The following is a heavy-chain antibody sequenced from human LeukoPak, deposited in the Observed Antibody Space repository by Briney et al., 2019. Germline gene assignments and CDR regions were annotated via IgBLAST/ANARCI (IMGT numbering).Heavy chain of an antibody. Sequence: PSETLSLTCTVSGGSISSYYWSWIRQSAGKGLEWIGRIYTSGSTNYNPSLKSRVTMSVDTSKNQFSLKLSSVTAADTAVYYCARGGITIFGVVPYAFDIWGQGTMVTVSS. CDR1: GGSISSYY. D-gene: IGHD3-3*01. CDR2: IYTSGST. J-gene: IGHJ3*02. V-gene: IGHV4-4*07. CDR3: ARGGITIFGVVPYAFDI.